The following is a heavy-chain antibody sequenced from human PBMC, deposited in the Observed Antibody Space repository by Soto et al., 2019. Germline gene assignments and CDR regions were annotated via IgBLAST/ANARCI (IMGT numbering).Heavy chain of an antibody. V-gene: IGHV4-39*01. D-gene: IGHD5-12*01. Sequence: PSETLSLTCTVSGGSISSNSYYWGWIRQPPGKGLEWIGSIFYSGGTYYNSSLKSRVTISVDTSNNQFSLNLSSVTAADTAVYYCARQTRIGYSRGSIRIDPWGQGTLVTVSS. CDR3: ARQTRIGYSRGSIRIDP. CDR2: IFYSGGT. J-gene: IGHJ5*02. CDR1: GGSISSNSYY.